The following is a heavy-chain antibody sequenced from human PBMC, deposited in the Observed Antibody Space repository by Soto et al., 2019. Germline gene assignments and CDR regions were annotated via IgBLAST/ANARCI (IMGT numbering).Heavy chain of an antibody. Sequence: GGSLRLSCTASGFTFGDYAMSWFRQAPGKGLEWVGFIRSKAYGGTTEYAASVKGRFTISRDDSKSIAYLQMNSLKTEDTAVYFCSRGYCSSTSCYVSYYMDVWGKGTTVTVSS. D-gene: IGHD2-2*01. J-gene: IGHJ6*03. CDR1: GFTFGDYA. CDR2: IRSKAYGGTT. V-gene: IGHV3-49*03. CDR3: SRGYCSSTSCYVSYYMDV.